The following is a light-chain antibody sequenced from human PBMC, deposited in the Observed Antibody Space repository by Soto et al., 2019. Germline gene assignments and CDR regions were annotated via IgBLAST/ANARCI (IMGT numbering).Light chain of an antibody. CDR1: SRDVGGYNY. CDR3: SSYAGSNNAV. J-gene: IGLJ2*01. V-gene: IGLV2-8*01. CDR2: EVS. Sequence: QSALTQPPSASGSPGQSVTISCTGTSRDVGGYNYVSWYQQHPGKAPKLMIYEVSKRPSGVPDRFSGSKSGNTASLTVSVLQAEDEADYYCSSYAGSNNAVFGGGTKLTVL.